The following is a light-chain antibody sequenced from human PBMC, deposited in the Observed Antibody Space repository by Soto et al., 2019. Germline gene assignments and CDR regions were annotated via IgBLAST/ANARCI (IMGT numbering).Light chain of an antibody. Sequence: QSALTQPASVSGSPGQSITISCTGTSSDVGSYKLVSWYQQHPGKAPKLMLSEGSKRPSGVSNRFSGSKSGNTASLTISGLQSVDEADYYCCSYAGTTSHVVLGGGTQLTVL. V-gene: IGLV2-23*01. CDR1: SSDVGSYKL. CDR3: CSYAGTTSHVV. J-gene: IGLJ7*01. CDR2: EGS.